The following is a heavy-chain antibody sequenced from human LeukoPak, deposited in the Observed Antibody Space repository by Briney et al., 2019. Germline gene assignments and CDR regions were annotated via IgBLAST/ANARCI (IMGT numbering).Heavy chain of an antibody. Sequence: SETLSLTCTVSGGSISSSSYYWGWIRQPPGKGLEWIGSIYYSGSTYYNPSLKSRVTISVDTSKNQFSLKPSSVTAADTAVYYCARGPSPRYCSSTSCYNWFDPWGQGTLVTVSS. CDR1: GGSISSSSYY. CDR2: IYYSGST. CDR3: ARGPSPRYCSSTSCYNWFDP. D-gene: IGHD2-2*01. V-gene: IGHV4-39*01. J-gene: IGHJ5*02.